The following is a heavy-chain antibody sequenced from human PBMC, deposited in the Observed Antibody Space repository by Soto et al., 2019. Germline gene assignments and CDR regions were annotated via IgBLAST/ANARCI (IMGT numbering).Heavy chain of an antibody. V-gene: IGHV4-34*01. D-gene: IGHD3-22*01. J-gene: IGHJ6*02. CDR1: GGSFSNYY. Sequence: SETLSLTCAIYGGSFSNYYWNWIRQPPGKGLEWMGKINHNGSTNYNPSLKSRLTIALDTSKNQISLNLSSVTAADTAVYYCVRELGITASPDDKYYYYALDVWGQGTTVTVSS. CDR2: INHNGST. CDR3: VRELGITASPDDKYYYYALDV.